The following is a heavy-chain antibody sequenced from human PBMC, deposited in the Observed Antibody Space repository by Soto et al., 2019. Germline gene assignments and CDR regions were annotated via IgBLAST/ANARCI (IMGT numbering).Heavy chain of an antibody. V-gene: IGHV2-5*02. CDR2: IYWDDDK. D-gene: IGHD5-18*01. CDR1: GFSLTTSGVG. CDR3: AHRGYMYGNWDHGYFDY. Sequence: QITLKESGPLRVKPTQTLALTCTFSGFSLTTSGVGVAWIRKTPGKALEWLAVIYWDDDKRYSPSLMSRLTITKDTSKNQVVLTMANMDPVDTGTYFCAHRGYMYGNWDHGYFDYWGQGTLVTVSS. J-gene: IGHJ4*02.